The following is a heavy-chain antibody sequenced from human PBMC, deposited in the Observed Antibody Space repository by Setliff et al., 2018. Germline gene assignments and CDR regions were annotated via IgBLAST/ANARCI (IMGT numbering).Heavy chain of an antibody. J-gene: IGHJ4*02. CDR3: AREGLTIFGVVIRRNYFDY. CDR2: IYHSGST. CDR1: GGSISSSNW. V-gene: IGHV4-4*02. Sequence: SETLSLTCAVSGGSISSSNWWSWVRQPPGKGLEWIGEIYHSGSTNYNPSLKSRVTISVDKSKNQFPLKLSSVTAADTAVYYCAREGLTIFGVVIRRNYFDYWGQGTLVTVS. D-gene: IGHD3-3*01.